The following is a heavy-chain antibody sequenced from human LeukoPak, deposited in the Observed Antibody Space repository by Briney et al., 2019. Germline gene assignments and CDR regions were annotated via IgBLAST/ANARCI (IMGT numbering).Heavy chain of an antibody. V-gene: IGHV3-21*01. CDR2: ISSRSNYI. D-gene: IGHD3-10*01. CDR1: GLTFSGYS. Sequence: PGGSLRLSCAASGLTFSGYSMNWVRQAPGKGLEWVSSISSRSNYIYYADSVKGRFTISRDNAKNSLYLQMNSLRAEDTSVYYCARDGYYTSGRNPYFDYWGQGTLVTVSS. J-gene: IGHJ4*02. CDR3: ARDGYYTSGRNPYFDY.